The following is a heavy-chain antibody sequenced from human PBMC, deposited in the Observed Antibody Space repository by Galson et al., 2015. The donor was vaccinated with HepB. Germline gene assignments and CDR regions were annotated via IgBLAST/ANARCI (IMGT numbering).Heavy chain of an antibody. CDR1: GSSLSTSGVG. CDR3: AHTYSSFWYVGYFQH. Sequence: PALVKPTQTLTLTCTLSGSSLSTSGVGVGWIRQPPGKALEWLALIYWNDDKRYSPSLKSRLTITKDTSKKQVVLTMTNVDPVDTATYYCAHTYSSFWYVGYFQHWGQGTLVTVSS. CDR2: IYWNDDK. D-gene: IGHD6-13*01. V-gene: IGHV2-5*01. J-gene: IGHJ1*01.